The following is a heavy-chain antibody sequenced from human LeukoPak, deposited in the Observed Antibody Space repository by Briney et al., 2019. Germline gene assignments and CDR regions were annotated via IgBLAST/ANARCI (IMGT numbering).Heavy chain of an antibody. Sequence: GGSLRLSCAASGFTFSSYSMNWVRQAPGKGLEWVSSISSSSSYIYYADSVKGRFTISRDNAKNTLYLQMNSLRVEDTAIYYCAKVKWSSSGALDYWGQGTLVSVSS. CDR2: ISSSSSYI. CDR3: AKVKWSSSGALDY. D-gene: IGHD6-25*01. CDR1: GFTFSSYS. J-gene: IGHJ4*02. V-gene: IGHV3-21*04.